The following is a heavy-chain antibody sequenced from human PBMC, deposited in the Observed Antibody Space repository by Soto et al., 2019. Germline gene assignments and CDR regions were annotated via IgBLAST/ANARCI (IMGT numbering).Heavy chain of an antibody. CDR2: IYYSGST. Sequence: SETLSLTCTVSGGSISSYYWSWIRQPPGKGLEWIGYIYYSGSTNYTPSLKSRVTISVDTSKNQFSLKLSSVTAADTAVYYCARHKVALVNFDYWGQGTLVTVSS. J-gene: IGHJ4*02. D-gene: IGHD5-18*01. CDR1: GGSISSYY. CDR3: ARHKVALVNFDY. V-gene: IGHV4-59*08.